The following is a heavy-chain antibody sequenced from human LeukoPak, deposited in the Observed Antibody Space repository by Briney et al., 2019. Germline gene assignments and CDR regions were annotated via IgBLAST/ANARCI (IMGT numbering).Heavy chain of an antibody. CDR3: ARGGRFLEYGMDV. D-gene: IGHD3-3*01. V-gene: IGHV4-34*01. J-gene: IGHJ6*02. CDR1: GGSFSGYF. Sequence: PSETLSLTCAVSGGSFSGYFWNWIRQPPGKGLEWIGEIIHSGSTNYNPSLKSRVTISVDRSKNQFSLKLSSVTAADTAVYYCARGGRFLEYGMDVWGQGTTVTVSS. CDR2: IIHSGST.